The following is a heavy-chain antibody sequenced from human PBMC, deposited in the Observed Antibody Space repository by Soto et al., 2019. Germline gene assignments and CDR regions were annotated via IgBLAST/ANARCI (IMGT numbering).Heavy chain of an antibody. V-gene: IGHV4-34*01. CDR2: INHSGST. Sequence: XETLSLTCAVDGWSFSGYYWSWIRQPPGKGLEWIGEINHSGSTNYNPSLKSRVTISVDTSKNQFSLKLSSVTAADTAVYYCARGIWFGEARYFDYWGQGTLVTVSS. J-gene: IGHJ4*02. D-gene: IGHD3-10*01. CDR3: ARGIWFGEARYFDY. CDR1: GWSFSGYY.